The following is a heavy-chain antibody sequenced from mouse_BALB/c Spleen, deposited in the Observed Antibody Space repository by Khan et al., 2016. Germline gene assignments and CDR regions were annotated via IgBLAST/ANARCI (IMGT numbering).Heavy chain of an antibody. CDR1: GFNIKDTY. CDR2: INPANGNT. Sequence: EVQLQESGAESVKPGASVKLSCTATGFNIKDTYMYWVKQRPEQGLEWIGRINPANGNTKYDPKFQGKATITADTSSNKAYLQLSSLTSEDTAVNYCARGRYYYGSSYYAMDYWGQGTSVTVSS. D-gene: IGHD1-1*01. CDR3: ARGRYYYGSSYYAMDY. V-gene: IGHV14-3*02. J-gene: IGHJ4*01.